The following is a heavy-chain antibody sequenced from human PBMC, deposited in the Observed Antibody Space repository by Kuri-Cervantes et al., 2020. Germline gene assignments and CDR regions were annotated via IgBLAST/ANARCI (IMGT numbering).Heavy chain of an antibody. CDR2: ISYDGSNK. Sequence: LSLTCAASGFTFSTYVMHWVRQAPGKGLEWVAVISYDGSNKYYADSVKGRFTISRDNSKNTLYLQMNSLRAEDTAVYYCARDTIFGIDYWGQGTLVTVSS. CDR1: GFTFSTYV. D-gene: IGHD3-3*01. J-gene: IGHJ4*02. CDR3: ARDTIFGIDY. V-gene: IGHV3-30*01.